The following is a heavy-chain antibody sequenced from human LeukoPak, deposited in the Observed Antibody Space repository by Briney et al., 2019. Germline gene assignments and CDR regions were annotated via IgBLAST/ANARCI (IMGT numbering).Heavy chain of an antibody. Sequence: GGSLRLSCAASGFTFISYAMSWVRQAPGKGLEWVSSLSGNAGRPYYADSVKGRFTISRDNAKNSLYLQMNSLRAEDTAVYYCAREGDGYPFDYWGQGTLVTVSS. CDR1: GFTFISYA. D-gene: IGHD5-24*01. CDR3: AREGDGYPFDY. V-gene: IGHV3-23*01. J-gene: IGHJ4*02. CDR2: LSGNAGRP.